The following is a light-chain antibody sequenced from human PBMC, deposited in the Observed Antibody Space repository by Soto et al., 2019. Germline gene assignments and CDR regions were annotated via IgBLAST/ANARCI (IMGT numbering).Light chain of an antibody. CDR2: DVS. J-gene: IGLJ1*01. Sequence: QSALTQPASVSGSPGQSITISCTGTSSDVGGYNYVSWYQEHPGKAPKLMIYDVSNRPSGVSNRLSGSKSGNTASLTISGLQAEDEADYYCSSYTSDSTYVFGTGTKVTVL. CDR3: SSYTSDSTYV. CDR1: SSDVGGYNY. V-gene: IGLV2-14*01.